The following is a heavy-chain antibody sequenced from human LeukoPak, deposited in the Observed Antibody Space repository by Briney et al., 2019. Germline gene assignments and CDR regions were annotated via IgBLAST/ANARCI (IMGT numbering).Heavy chain of an antibody. CDR3: ARDAMYYYDSSGYSAYFDY. CDR2: ISYDGSNK. V-gene: IGHV3-30-3*01. Sequence: PGGSLRLSCAAPGFTFSSYAMHWVRQAPGKGLEWVAVISYDGSNKYYADSVKGRFTISRDNSKNTLYLQMNSLRAEDTAVYYCARDAMYYYDSSGYSAYFDYWGQGTLVTVSS. D-gene: IGHD3-22*01. CDR1: GFTFSSYA. J-gene: IGHJ4*02.